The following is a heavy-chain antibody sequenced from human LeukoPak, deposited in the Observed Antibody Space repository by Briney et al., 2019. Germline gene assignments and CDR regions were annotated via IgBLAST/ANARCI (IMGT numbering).Heavy chain of an antibody. CDR3: ASEYQLLNYYYYGMDV. Sequence: SVKASCKASGGTFSSYTISWVRQAPGQGLEWMGRIIPIFGIANYAQKFQGRVTITADKSTSTAYMDLSSLRSEDTAVYYCASEYQLLNYYYYGMDVWGQGTTVTVSS. D-gene: IGHD2-2*01. CDR2: IIPIFGIA. V-gene: IGHV1-69*02. J-gene: IGHJ6*02. CDR1: GGTFSSYT.